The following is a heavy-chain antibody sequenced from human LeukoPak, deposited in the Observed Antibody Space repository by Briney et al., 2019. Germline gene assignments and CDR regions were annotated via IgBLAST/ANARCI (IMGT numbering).Heavy chain of an antibody. CDR2: ISAGNGNT. CDR3: ARARVRYYDILIDENPPFDY. CDR1: GYTFTSYA. J-gene: IGHJ4*02. D-gene: IGHD3-9*01. V-gene: IGHV1-3*01. Sequence: ASVKVSCKASGYTFTSYAMHWVRQAPGQRLEWMGWISAGNGNTKYSQKFQGRVTITRDTSASTAYMELSSLRSEDTAVYYCARARVRYYDILIDENPPFDYWGQGTLVTVSS.